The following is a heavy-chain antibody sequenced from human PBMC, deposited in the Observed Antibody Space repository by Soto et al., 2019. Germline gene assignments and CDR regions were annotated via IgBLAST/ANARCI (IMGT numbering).Heavy chain of an antibody. V-gene: IGHV1-18*01. CDR2: ISGYDGNT. CDR3: ANPPYDLLTSKPVFDY. CDR1: GYTFTSYG. D-gene: IGHD3-9*01. Sequence: ASGKVSCKASGYTFTSYGISWVRQAPGQGLEWVGWISGYDGNTDYAHKFRGRVTMTTDNSKNILYLQMNSLRAEDTAVYYCANPPYDLLTSKPVFDYWGQGTQVTVSS. J-gene: IGHJ4*02.